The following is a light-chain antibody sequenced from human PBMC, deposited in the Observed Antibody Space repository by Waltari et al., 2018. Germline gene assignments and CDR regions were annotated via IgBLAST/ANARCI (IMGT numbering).Light chain of an antibody. V-gene: IGLV3-21*01. J-gene: IGLJ1*01. CDR1: HIAHKS. CDR2: YDN. CDR3: QVWDANTDPGV. Sequence: SYVLTQPPSVSVAPGEPARITCGGHHIAHKSGHWYRQRPGQAPVVVISYDNDRAAGIPERFSGSNSGNTATLTISRVEAGDEADYYCQVWDANTDPGVFGTGTEVTVL.